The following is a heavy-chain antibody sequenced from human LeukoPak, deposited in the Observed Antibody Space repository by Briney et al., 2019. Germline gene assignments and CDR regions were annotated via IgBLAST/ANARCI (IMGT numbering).Heavy chain of an antibody. D-gene: IGHD2-2*02. CDR3: ARFYCSSTSCYNAPWYYYYYMDV. J-gene: IGHJ6*03. CDR2: ISSSSSYI. CDR1: GFTFSSYS. Sequence: PGGSLRLSCAASGFTFSSYSMNWVRQAPGKGLEWVSSISSSSSYIYYADSVKGRFTISRDNAKNSLYLQMNSLRAEDTAVYYCARFYCSSTSCYNAPWYYYYYMDVWGKGTTVTVSS. V-gene: IGHV3-21*01.